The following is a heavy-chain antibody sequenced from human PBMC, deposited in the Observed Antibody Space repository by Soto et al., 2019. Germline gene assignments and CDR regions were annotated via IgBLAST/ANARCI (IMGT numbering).Heavy chain of an antibody. D-gene: IGHD3-3*01. V-gene: IGHV1-69*13. CDR3: ARSYDFWSGYYRLHYYYYGMDV. J-gene: IGHJ6*02. CDR1: GGTFSSYA. CDR2: IIPIFGTA. Sequence: SVKVSCKASGGTFSSYAISWVRQAPGQGLEWMGGIIPIFGTANYAQKFQGRVTITADESTSTAYMELSSLRSEDTAVYYCARSYDFWSGYYRLHYYYYGMDVWGQGTTVTVSS.